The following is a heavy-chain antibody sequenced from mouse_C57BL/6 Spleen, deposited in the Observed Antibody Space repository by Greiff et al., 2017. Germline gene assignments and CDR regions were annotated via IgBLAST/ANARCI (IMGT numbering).Heavy chain of an antibody. J-gene: IGHJ4*01. V-gene: IGHV1-81*01. CDR2: IYPRSGNT. Sequence: QVQLQQSGAELARPGASVKLSCKASGYTFTSYGISWVKQRTGQGLEWIGEIYPRSGNTYYNEKFKGKATLTADKSSSTAYIVLRSLTSEDSAVYLCARWGKWSYAMDYWGQGTSVTVSS. D-gene: IGHD1-1*02. CDR3: ARWGKWSYAMDY. CDR1: GYTFTSYG.